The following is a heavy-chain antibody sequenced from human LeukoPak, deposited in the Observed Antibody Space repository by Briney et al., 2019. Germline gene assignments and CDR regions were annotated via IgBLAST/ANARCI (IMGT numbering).Heavy chain of an antibody. Sequence: GGSLRLSCAASGFTFSSYWMHWVRQAPGKGLVWVSRINSDGSSTSYADSVKGRFTISGDNAKNTLYLQMNSLRAEDTAVYYCARPRIAAAGYNYWGQGTLVTVSS. CDR1: GFTFSSYW. CDR3: ARPRIAAAGYNY. V-gene: IGHV3-74*01. D-gene: IGHD6-13*01. CDR2: INSDGSST. J-gene: IGHJ4*02.